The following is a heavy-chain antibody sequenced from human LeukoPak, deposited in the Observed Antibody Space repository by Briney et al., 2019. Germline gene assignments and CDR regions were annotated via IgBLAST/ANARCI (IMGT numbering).Heavy chain of an antibody. V-gene: IGHV3-30*18. CDR2: ISYDGSNK. CDR1: GFTFSSYG. D-gene: IGHD3-22*01. Sequence: GGSLRPSCAASGFTFSSYGMHWVRQAPGKGLEWVAVISYDGSNKYYADSVKGRFTISRDNSKNTLYLQMNSLRAEDTAVYYCAKASYYDSSVGIWGQGTMVTVSS. CDR3: AKASYYDSSVGI. J-gene: IGHJ3*02.